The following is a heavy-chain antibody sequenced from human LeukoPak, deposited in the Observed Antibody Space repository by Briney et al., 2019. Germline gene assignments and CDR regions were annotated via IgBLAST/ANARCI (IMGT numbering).Heavy chain of an antibody. V-gene: IGHV3-23*01. CDR2: ISGSGGST. Sequence: GGSLRLSCAASGFTFSSYAMSWVRQAPGKGLEWVSAISGSGGSTYYADSVKGRFTISRDNSKNTLYLQMNSLRAEDTAVYYCARSIGCSSTSCYFDYWGQGTLVTVSS. D-gene: IGHD2-2*01. CDR1: GFTFSSYA. CDR3: ARSIGCSSTSCYFDY. J-gene: IGHJ4*02.